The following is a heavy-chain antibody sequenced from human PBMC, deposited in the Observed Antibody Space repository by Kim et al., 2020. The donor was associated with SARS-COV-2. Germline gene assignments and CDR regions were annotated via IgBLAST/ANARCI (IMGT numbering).Heavy chain of an antibody. CDR1: GFTFSSYA. CDR3: ARAFLRPHYYYGMDV. Sequence: GGSLRLSCAASGFTFSSYAMHWVRQAPGEGLEWVAVISSDGRDKFYADSVKGRFTISRDNSKNTLYLQMNSLGADDTAVYYCARAFLRPHYYYGMDVWGQGTTVTVSS. J-gene: IGHJ6*02. D-gene: IGHD4-17*01. CDR2: ISSDGRDK. V-gene: IGHV3-30*04.